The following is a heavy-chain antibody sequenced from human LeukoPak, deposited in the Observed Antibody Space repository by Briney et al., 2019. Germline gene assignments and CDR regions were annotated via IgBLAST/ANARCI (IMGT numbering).Heavy chain of an antibody. V-gene: IGHV1-69*05. CDR2: IIPIFGTA. Sequence: GASVKVSCKASGGTFSSYAISWVRQAPGQGLEWMGGIIPIFGTANYAQKFQGRVTITTDESTSTAYMELSSLRSEDTAVYYCARGVLQDIVVDNWFDPWGQGTLVTVSS. CDR1: GGTFSSYA. J-gene: IGHJ5*02. D-gene: IGHD2-2*01. CDR3: ARGVLQDIVVDNWFDP.